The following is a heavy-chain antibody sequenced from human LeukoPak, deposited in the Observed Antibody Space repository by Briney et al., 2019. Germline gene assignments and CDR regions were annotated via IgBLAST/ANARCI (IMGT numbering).Heavy chain of an antibody. CDR3: ARGSMAAAGTVNDAFDI. CDR2: INPSGGST. D-gene: IGHD6-13*01. V-gene: IGHV1-46*01. Sequence: ASVKVSCKASGYTFTSYYMHWVRQAPGQGLEWMGIINPSGGSTSYAQKLQGRVTMTRDTSTSTVYMELSSLRSEDTAVYYCARGSMAAAGTVNDAFDIWGQGTMVTVSS. CDR1: GYTFTSYY. J-gene: IGHJ3*02.